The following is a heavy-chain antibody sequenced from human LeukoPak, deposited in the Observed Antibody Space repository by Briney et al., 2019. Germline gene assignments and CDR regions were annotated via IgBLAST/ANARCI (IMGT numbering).Heavy chain of an antibody. CDR3: ARDSETTVTTGFDY. J-gene: IGHJ4*02. D-gene: IGHD4-17*01. CDR2: ISSSSSYI. CDR1: GFTFSSYS. Sequence: GGSLRLSCAASGFTFSSYSMNWVRQAPGKGLEWVSSISSSSSYIYYADSVKGRFTTSRDNAKNSLYLQMNSLRAEDTAVYYCARDSETTVTTGFDYWGQGTLVTVSS. V-gene: IGHV3-21*01.